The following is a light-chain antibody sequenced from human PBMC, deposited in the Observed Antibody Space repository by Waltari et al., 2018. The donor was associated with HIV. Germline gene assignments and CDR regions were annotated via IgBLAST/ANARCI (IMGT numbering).Light chain of an antibody. CDR1: QGIGND. J-gene: IGKJ2*01. V-gene: IGKV1-6*01. CDR3: LQDYIFPYT. Sequence: AIQMSQSPPSLSASVGDRVTITCRASQGIGNDLSWCQQRPGKAPTLLIYAASILQTGVSSRFSGSGSVTDFSLTISSLQPEDSATYYCLQDYIFPYTFGPGTKLDIK. CDR2: AAS.